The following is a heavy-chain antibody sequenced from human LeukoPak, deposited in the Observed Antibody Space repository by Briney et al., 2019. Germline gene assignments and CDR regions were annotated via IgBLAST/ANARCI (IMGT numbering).Heavy chain of an antibody. CDR2: IIPIFGTA. V-gene: IGHV1-69*05. J-gene: IGHJ4*02. CDR3: ASSSYYYDSSGYYDFDY. CDR1: GGTFSSYA. D-gene: IGHD3-22*01. Sequence: SVKVSCKASGGTFSSYAISWVRQAPGQGLEWMGRIIPIFGTANYAQKFQGRVTITTDESTSTAYMELSSLRSEDTAVYYCASSSYYYDSSGYYDFDYWGQVTLVTVSS.